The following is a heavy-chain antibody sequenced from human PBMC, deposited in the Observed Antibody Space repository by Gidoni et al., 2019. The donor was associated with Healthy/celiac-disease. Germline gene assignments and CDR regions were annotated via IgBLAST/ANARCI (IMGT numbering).Heavy chain of an antibody. Sequence: QVQLVESGGDVVHPVRSLRLSFSASGFTFSSYGMHWVRQAPGKGLEWVAVITYDGSNKYYADSVKGRFTISRDNSKNTLYLQMNSLRAEDTAVYYCALWATIDYWGQGTLVTVSS. CDR2: ITYDGSNK. CDR3: ALWATIDY. J-gene: IGHJ4*02. V-gene: IGHV3-30*03. D-gene: IGHD5-12*01. CDR1: GFTFSSYG.